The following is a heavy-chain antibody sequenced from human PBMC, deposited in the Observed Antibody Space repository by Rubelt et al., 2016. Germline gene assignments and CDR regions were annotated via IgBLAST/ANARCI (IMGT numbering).Heavy chain of an antibody. V-gene: IGHV3-73*02. J-gene: IGHJ4*02. D-gene: IGHD5-24*01. CDR3: TSRGDGYNFFDY. CDR1: GFTFSDSA. CDR2: IRNKDNNYAT. Sequence: EVQLVESGGGLVQPGGSLKLSCAASGFTFSDSAMHWVRQASGKGLEWIGRIRNKDNNYATVYAESVKGRFTVSRDDSKNTAYREMNSLKTEDTAVYYCTSRGDGYNFFDYWGQGTLVTVSS.